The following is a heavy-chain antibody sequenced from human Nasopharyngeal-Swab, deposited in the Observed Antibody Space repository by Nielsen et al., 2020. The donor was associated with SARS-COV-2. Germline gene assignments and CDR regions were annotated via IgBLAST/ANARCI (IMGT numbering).Heavy chain of an antibody. D-gene: IGHD3-22*01. CDR3: ARDLDGPYYYDSSGFPDY. V-gene: IGHV3-33*08. CDR1: GFTFSSYS. J-gene: IGHJ4*02. CDR2: IWYDGSNK. Sequence: GGSLRLSCAASGFTFSSYSMHWVRQAPGKGLEWVAVIWYDGSNKYYADSVKGRFTISRDNSKNTLYLQMNSLRAEDTAVYYCARDLDGPYYYDSSGFPDYWGQGTLVTVSS.